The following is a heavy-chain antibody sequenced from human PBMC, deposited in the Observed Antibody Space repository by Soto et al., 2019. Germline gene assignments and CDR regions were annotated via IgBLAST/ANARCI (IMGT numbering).Heavy chain of an antibody. CDR2: IYNSGNT. D-gene: IGHD6-6*01. Sequence: SETLSLTCTVSGDSLSSSLYFWGWIRQSPGKGLEWIANIYNSGNTYYNPSLKSRATISVDPSRNQFSLKMDSVTAADTAVYYCARQGEAARPLSFFDSWGQGRLVTVSS. J-gene: IGHJ4*02. CDR3: ARQGEAARPLSFFDS. V-gene: IGHV4-39*01. CDR1: GDSLSSSLYF.